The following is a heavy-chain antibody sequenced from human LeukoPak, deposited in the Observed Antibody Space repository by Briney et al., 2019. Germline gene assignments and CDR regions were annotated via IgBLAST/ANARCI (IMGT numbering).Heavy chain of an antibody. J-gene: IGHJ4*02. Sequence: GESLKISCAASGFTFSNYGMHWVRQAPGKGLEWVAFIRYDGSNKYYADSVKGRFTISRDNSKNTLYLQMNSLRAEDTAVYYCAKDPDGMVRGVPYYFDYWGQGTLVTVSS. CDR3: AKDPDGMVRGVPYYFDY. CDR1: GFTFSNYG. V-gene: IGHV3-30*02. CDR2: IRYDGSNK. D-gene: IGHD3-10*01.